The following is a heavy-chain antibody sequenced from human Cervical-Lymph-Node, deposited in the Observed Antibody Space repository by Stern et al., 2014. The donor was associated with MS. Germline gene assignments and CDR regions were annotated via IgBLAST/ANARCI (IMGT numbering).Heavy chain of an antibody. J-gene: IGHJ4*02. CDR3: ARDQGGIAAN. D-gene: IGHD6-13*01. Sequence: QVQLVQSWAEVKKPGSSVKVSCKASGGSFSMDSISWVRQAPGQRLEWVGGLTPMFGTANYVKKFEGRVTTTADVLTSTAYMELTSLRFEDTAIYFCARDQGGIAANWGQGTLVIVSS. CDR1: GGSFSMDS. V-gene: IGHV1-69*01. CDR2: LTPMFGTA.